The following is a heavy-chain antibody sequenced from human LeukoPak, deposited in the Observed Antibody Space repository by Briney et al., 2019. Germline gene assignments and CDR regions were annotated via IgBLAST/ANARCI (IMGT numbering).Heavy chain of an antibody. V-gene: IGHV3-33*01. CDR3: ARDPATVTSHFDY. Sequence: GTSLRLSCVASGFIFSRHDMHWVRQAPGKGLEWVALIWHDGSKTHYADSVKGRFTISRDDSKSTLYVQMNSLRVEDTAVYYCARDPATVTSHFDYWGQGALVTVSS. D-gene: IGHD4-17*01. CDR2: IWHDGSKT. J-gene: IGHJ4*02. CDR1: GFIFSRHD.